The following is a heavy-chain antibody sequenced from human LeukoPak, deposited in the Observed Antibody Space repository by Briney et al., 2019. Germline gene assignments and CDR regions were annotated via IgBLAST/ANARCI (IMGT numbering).Heavy chain of an antibody. D-gene: IGHD2-2*01. V-gene: IGHV4-59*08. CDR2: IYYSGST. J-gene: IGHJ4*02. Sequence: PSETLSLTCTVSGGSISSYYWSWIRQPPGKGLEWIGHIYYSGSTNYNPSLKSRVTISVDTSKNQFSLKLSSVTAADTAVYYCARRGYCSSTSCSEDLYYFDYWGQGTLVTVSS. CDR1: GGSISSYY. CDR3: ARRGYCSSTSCSEDLYYFDY.